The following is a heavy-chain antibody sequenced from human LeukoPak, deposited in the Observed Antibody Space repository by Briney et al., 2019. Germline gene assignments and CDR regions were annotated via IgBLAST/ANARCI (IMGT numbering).Heavy chain of an antibody. Sequence: PGGSLRLSCAASGFTFSDYYMSWIRQAPGKGLEWVSYISSSGSTIYYADSVKGRFTVSRDNAKNSLYLQMNSLRTEDTAVYYCASALTDIVVVVAAGYWGQGTLVTVSS. CDR2: ISSSGSTI. V-gene: IGHV3-11*01. CDR1: GFTFSDYY. D-gene: IGHD2-15*01. J-gene: IGHJ4*02. CDR3: ASALTDIVVVVAAGY.